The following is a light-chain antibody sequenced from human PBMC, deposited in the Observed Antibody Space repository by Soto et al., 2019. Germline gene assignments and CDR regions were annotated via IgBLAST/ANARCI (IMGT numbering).Light chain of an antibody. Sequence: QSVLTQPPSVSGAPRQKVTISCAGSSSNIGNNFVYWYQHLPRTATKILIFENDKLPAGIPDRFSASKTGTSATLGITGLQTGDEADYYCGTWDSSLSAVVFGGGTKLTVL. CDR3: GTWDSSLSAVV. V-gene: IGLV1-51*02. CDR1: SSNIGNNF. J-gene: IGLJ3*02. CDR2: END.